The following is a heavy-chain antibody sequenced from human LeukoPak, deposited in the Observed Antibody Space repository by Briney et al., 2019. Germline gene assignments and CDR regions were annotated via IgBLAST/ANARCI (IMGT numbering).Heavy chain of an antibody. CDR3: ARYGLGDTFDI. V-gene: IGHV3-7*01. J-gene: IGHJ3*02. D-gene: IGHD4-17*01. CDR1: GFTFSSYW. CDR2: IKQDGNET. Sequence: GGSLRLSCAASGFTFSSYWMSWVRQAPGKGLEWVASIKQDGNETRYVDSVKGRFTIFRDNTKTSLYLQMNSLRAEDTAVYFCARYGLGDTFDIWGQGTVVTVSS.